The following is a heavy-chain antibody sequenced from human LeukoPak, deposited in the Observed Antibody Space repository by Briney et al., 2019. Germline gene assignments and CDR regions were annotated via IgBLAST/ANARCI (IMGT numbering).Heavy chain of an antibody. CDR3: AKDDYGDYGMDV. CDR1: GFTFSSYA. Sequence: GGSLILSCAASGFTFSSYATSWVRQAPGKGLEWVSAISGSGGSTYYADSVKGRFTISRDNSKNTLYLQMNSLRAEDTAVYYCAKDDYGDYGMDVWGQGTTVTVSS. V-gene: IGHV3-23*01. J-gene: IGHJ6*02. D-gene: IGHD4-17*01. CDR2: ISGSGGST.